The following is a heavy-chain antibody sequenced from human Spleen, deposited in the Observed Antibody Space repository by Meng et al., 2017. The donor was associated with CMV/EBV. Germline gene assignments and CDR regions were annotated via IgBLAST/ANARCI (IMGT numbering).Heavy chain of an antibody. CDR3: AKESPTYGDAFDI. Sequence: GESLKISCAASGFTFGSYWMHWVRQAPGKGLQWVSTISGRGSNSYYADSVKGRATISRDNSKNTLYLQVNSLRADDTAVYYCAKESPTYGDAFDIWGQGTMVTVSS. J-gene: IGHJ3*02. CDR2: ISGRGSNS. D-gene: IGHD4-17*01. V-gene: IGHV3-23*01. CDR1: GFTFGSYW.